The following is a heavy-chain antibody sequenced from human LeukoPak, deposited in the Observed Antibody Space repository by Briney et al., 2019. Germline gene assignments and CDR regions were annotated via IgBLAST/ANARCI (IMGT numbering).Heavy chain of an antibody. V-gene: IGHV3-21*01. CDR2: ISSSSSYI. CDR1: GFTVSSNY. CDR3: ARDSGPDDAFDI. J-gene: IGHJ3*02. Sequence: GGSLRLSCAASGFTVSSNYMSWVRQAPGKGLEWVSSISSSSSYIYYADSVKGRFTISRDNAKNSLYLQMNSLRAEDTAVYYCARDSGPDDAFDIWGQGTMVTVSS.